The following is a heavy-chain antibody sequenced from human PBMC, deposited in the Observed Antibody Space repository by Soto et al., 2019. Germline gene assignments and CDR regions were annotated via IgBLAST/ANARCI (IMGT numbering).Heavy chain of an antibody. CDR1: GGSISNNEYY. CDR2: ISYIGST. Sequence: SETLSLTCTVSGGSISNNEYYWSWIRQPPGKGLEYIGYISYIGSTYYNPSLKSRVTISVDTSKNQFSLKLSSVTAADTAVYYCARHTPAISISDHWGQGTLVTVSS. V-gene: IGHV4-39*01. J-gene: IGHJ4*02. D-gene: IGHD2-15*01. CDR3: ARHTPAISISDH.